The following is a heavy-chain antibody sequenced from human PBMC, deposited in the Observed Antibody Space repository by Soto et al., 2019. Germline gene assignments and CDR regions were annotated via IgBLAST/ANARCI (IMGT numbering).Heavy chain of an antibody. CDR1: GFTFSSYG. Sequence: PGGSLRLSCAASGFTFSSYGMHWVRQAPGKGLEWVAVIWYDGSNKYYADPVKGRFTISRDNSKNTLYLQMNSLRAEDTAVYYCAREASWNYGIYWGQGTLVTVSS. D-gene: IGHD1-7*01. CDR2: IWYDGSNK. CDR3: AREASWNYGIY. J-gene: IGHJ4*02. V-gene: IGHV3-33*01.